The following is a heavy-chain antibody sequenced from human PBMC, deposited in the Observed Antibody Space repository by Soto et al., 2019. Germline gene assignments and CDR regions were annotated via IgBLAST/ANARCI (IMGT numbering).Heavy chain of an antibody. J-gene: IGHJ6*02. CDR2: IKQDGSEK. CDR1: GFTFSSYW. V-gene: IGHV3-7*01. Sequence: PGGSLRLSCAASGFTFSSYWMSWVRQAPGKGLEWVANIKQDGSEKYYVDSVKGRFTISRDNSKNSPYLQMNSLRAEDTAVYYCAREGPGEIAVAGENYYYYYGMDVWGQGTTVTVSS. D-gene: IGHD6-19*01. CDR3: AREGPGEIAVAGENYYYYYGMDV.